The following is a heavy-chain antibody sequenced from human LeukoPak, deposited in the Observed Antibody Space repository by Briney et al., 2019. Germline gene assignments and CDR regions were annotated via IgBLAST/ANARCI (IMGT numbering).Heavy chain of an antibody. J-gene: IGHJ4*02. CDR1: GFIFSSYA. Sequence: PGGSLRLSCAASGFIFSSYALHWVRQAPGKGLEWVALISYDESNKYYADSVKGRFTISRDNAKNSLYLQMNSLRAEDTALYYCAKDISLGAAGSFDYWGQGTLVTVSS. D-gene: IGHD6-13*01. CDR2: ISYDESNK. V-gene: IGHV3-30-3*01. CDR3: AKDISLGAAGSFDY.